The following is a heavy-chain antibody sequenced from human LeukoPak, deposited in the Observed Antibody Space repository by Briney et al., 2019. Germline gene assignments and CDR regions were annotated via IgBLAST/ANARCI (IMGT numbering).Heavy chain of an antibody. CDR3: ARSYYYYDGSGYYPEPLYFDY. Sequence: SVKVSCKASGYTFTSYSISWVRQAPGQGLEWMGWVSAYNGNTNYAQKLQGRVTMTPDTSTSTAHMELRSLKSDDTAVYYCARSYYYYDGSGYYPEPLYFDYWGQGTLVTVSS. CDR1: GYTFTSYS. CDR2: VSAYNGNT. V-gene: IGHV1-18*01. D-gene: IGHD3-22*01. J-gene: IGHJ4*02.